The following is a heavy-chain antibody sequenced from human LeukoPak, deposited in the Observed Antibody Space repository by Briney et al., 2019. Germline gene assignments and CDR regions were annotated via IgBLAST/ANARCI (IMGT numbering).Heavy chain of an antibody. CDR1: GYTFTSYG. CDR3: ARLTQYYYDSSGYYSRLPRISNWFDP. Sequence: ASVKVSCKASGYTFTSYGISWVRQAPGQGLEWMGWISAYNGNTNYAQKLQGRVTMTTDTSTSTAYMELRSLRSDDTAVYYCARLTQYYYDSSGYYSRLPRISNWFDPWGQGTLVTVSS. CDR2: ISAYNGNT. D-gene: IGHD3-22*01. V-gene: IGHV1-18*01. J-gene: IGHJ5*02.